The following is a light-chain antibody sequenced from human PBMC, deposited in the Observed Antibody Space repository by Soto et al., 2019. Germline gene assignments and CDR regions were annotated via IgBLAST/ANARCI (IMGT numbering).Light chain of an antibody. Sequence: EIVLTQSPATLSLSPGERATLSCRASQSVSSYLAWYQQKPGQAPRLLIYDASISATGIPARFSGSGSGTDFTLTISSLEPEDFAVYYCQQRSNWPLTFGGGTKVEIK. V-gene: IGKV3-11*01. J-gene: IGKJ4*01. CDR2: DAS. CDR3: QQRSNWPLT. CDR1: QSVSSY.